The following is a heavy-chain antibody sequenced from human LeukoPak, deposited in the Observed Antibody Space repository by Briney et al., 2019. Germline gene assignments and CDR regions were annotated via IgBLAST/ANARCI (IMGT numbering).Heavy chain of an antibody. CDR2: IKHDSSET. CDR3: ARGPTDFDASDI. J-gene: IGHJ3*02. V-gene: IGHV3-7*01. D-gene: IGHD1-26*01. Sequence: GGSLRLSCAASGFTISRYWMSWVRLVPGKGPESVAHIKHDSSETYYVDSVGGRFIISGDNVKNSLYLQMNSLRVEDTAVYHCARGPTDFDASDIWGHGTLVTVSS. CDR1: GFTISRYW.